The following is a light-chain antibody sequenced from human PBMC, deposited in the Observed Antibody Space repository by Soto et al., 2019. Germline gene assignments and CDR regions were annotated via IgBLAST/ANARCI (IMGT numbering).Light chain of an antibody. CDR1: QSVSSSY. V-gene: IGKV3-20*01. J-gene: IGKJ5*01. Sequence: EIVLTQSPGTLSLSPGERATLSCRASQSVSSSYLAWYQQKPGQAPRRLIYGASSRATGIPDRFSGSGSGTDFTLTISRLEPEDFAVYYCQQYGRSLPITFGQGTRLEIK. CDR2: GAS. CDR3: QQYGRSLPIT.